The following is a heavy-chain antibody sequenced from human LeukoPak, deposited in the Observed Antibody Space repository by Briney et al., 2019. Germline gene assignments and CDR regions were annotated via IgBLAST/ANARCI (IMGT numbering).Heavy chain of an antibody. CDR3: ARDDAFIVGATGPDY. J-gene: IGHJ4*02. D-gene: IGHD1-26*01. Sequence: PGGSLRLSCAASGFTFSSYWMSWVRQAPGKGLEWVANIKQDGSEKYYVDSVKGRFTISRDNAKNSLYLQMNSLRAEDTAVYYCARDDAFIVGATGPDYWGQGTLVTVSS. CDR2: IKQDGSEK. CDR1: GFTFSSYW. V-gene: IGHV3-7*01.